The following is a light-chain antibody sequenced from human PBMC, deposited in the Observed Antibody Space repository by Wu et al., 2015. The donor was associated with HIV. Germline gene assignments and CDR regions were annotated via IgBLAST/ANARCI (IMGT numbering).Light chain of an antibody. V-gene: IGKV1-8*01. CDR3: QQYYNYPRA. CDR2: SAS. Sequence: AIRMTQSPSSLSASTGDNVTITCRASQHISDYLAWYQQKADRAPKLLISSASTLQSGVPSRFSGSGSGTQLTLTINCLQSEDFATYYCQQYYNYPRAFGQGTKLEIK. CDR1: QHISDY. J-gene: IGKJ2*01.